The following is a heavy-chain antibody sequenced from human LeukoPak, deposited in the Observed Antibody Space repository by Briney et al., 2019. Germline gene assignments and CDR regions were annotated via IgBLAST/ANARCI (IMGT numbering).Heavy chain of an antibody. D-gene: IGHD2-2*01. Sequence: SETLSLTCAVYGGSFSGYYWSWIRQPPGKGLEWVGEINHSGSTNYNPSVKSRVTISVDTSKNQFSLKLSSVTAADTAVYYCARGRYCSSTSCFPIRGDDSFDIWGQGTMVTVSS. CDR1: GGSFSGYY. CDR2: INHSGST. CDR3: ARGRYCSSTSCFPIRGDDSFDI. V-gene: IGHV4-34*01. J-gene: IGHJ3*02.